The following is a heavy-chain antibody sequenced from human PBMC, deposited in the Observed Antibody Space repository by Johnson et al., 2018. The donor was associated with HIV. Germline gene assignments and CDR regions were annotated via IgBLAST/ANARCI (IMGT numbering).Heavy chain of an antibody. D-gene: IGHD5-18*01. CDR2: LYSGGST. CDR1: GFTVSSNY. CDR3: AIGVTGYRDGT. J-gene: IGHJ3*01. V-gene: IGHV3-66*01. Sequence: VQLVESGGGLVQPGGSLRLSCAASGFTVSSNYMSWVRQAPGKGLEWVSVLYSGGSTYYADSVKGRFTISRDNSKNTLYLQMSSLRAEDTALYYCAIGVTGYRDGTWGQGTRVTVSS.